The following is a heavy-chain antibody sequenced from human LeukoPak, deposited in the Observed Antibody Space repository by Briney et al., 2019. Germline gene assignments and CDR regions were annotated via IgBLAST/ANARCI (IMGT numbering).Heavy chain of an antibody. D-gene: IGHD3-22*01. CDR1: GFTFGSYG. V-gene: IGHV3-30*03. CDR3: ARSWSSGYWFPATASFDY. Sequence: GGSLRLSCAASGFTFGSYGMHWVRQAPGKGLEWVAVISYDGSNKYYADSVKGRFTFSRDNSKNTLYLQMNSLRAEDTAVYYCARSWSSGYWFPATASFDYWGQGTLVTVSS. CDR2: ISYDGSNK. J-gene: IGHJ4*02.